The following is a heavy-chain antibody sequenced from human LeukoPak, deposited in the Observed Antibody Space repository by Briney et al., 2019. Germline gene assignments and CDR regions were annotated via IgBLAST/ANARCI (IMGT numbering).Heavy chain of an antibody. CDR3: ARGLYCSGGSCYSYYYYGMDF. V-gene: IGHV4-31*03. CDR2: IYYSGST. Sequence: TSQTLSLTCTVSGGSINSGGYYWSWIRQHPGKGLDWIGYIYYSGSTYYNPSLKSRVIISVDTSKNQFSLKLSSVTAADTAVYYCARGLYCSGGSCYSYYYYGMDFWGQGTTATVSS. D-gene: IGHD2-15*01. CDR1: GGSINSGGYY. J-gene: IGHJ6*02.